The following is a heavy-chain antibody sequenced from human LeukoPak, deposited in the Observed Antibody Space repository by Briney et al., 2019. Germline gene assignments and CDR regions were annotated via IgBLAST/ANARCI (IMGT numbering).Heavy chain of an antibody. CDR1: GGSFSGYY. Sequence: PETLSLTCAVYGGSFSGYYWSWIRQPPGKGLEWIGEINHSGSTNYNPSLKSRVTISVDTSKNQFSLKLSSVTAADTAVYYCARGLGGHYYDSSGYYQFDYWGQGTLVTVSS. V-gene: IGHV4-34*01. CDR3: ARGLGGHYYDSSGYYQFDY. J-gene: IGHJ4*02. CDR2: INHSGST. D-gene: IGHD3-22*01.